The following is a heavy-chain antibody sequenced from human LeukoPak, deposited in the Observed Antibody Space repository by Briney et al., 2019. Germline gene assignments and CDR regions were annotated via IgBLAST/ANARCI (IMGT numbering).Heavy chain of an antibody. CDR1: GFTFSSNS. CDR2: ISTSSSYI. CDR3: ARGAVGYSSGWGGWFDP. V-gene: IGHV3-21*01. Sequence: GGSLRLSCAASGFTFSSNSMNWVRQTPGKGLEWVSSISTSSSYIYYADSVKGRFTISRDNSKNTVYLQMNSLRAEDTAVYYCARGAVGYSSGWGGWFDPWGQGTLVTVSS. D-gene: IGHD6-19*01. J-gene: IGHJ5*02.